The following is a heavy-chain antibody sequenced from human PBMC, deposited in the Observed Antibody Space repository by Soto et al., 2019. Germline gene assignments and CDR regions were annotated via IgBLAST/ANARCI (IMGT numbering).Heavy chain of an antibody. CDR1: GGSISSGGYY. D-gene: IGHD5-12*01. CDR2: IYYGGST. CDR3: ARGIRSRGLLFRDFDY. V-gene: IGHV4-39*07. Sequence: SETLSLTCTVSGGSISSGGYYWSWIRQPPGKGLEWIGSIYYGGSTYYKPSLKSRLTISIDTSRNQFFLKLSSVTAAGTAVYYCARGIRSRGLLFRDFDYWGQGALVTVSS. J-gene: IGHJ4*02.